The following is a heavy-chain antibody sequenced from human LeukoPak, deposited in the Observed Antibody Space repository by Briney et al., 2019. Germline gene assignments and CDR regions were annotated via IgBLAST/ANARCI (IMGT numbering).Heavy chain of an antibody. V-gene: IGHV3-33*01. CDR2: IWYDGSNK. J-gene: IGHJ4*02. Sequence: GSLRLSCAASGFTFSSYGMHWVRQAPGKGLEWVAVIWYDGSNKYYADSVKGRFTISRDNSKNTLYLQMNSLRAEDTAVYYCARDYKPYYYGSGSYDYWGQGTLVTVSS. CDR3: ARDYKPYYYGSGSYDY. D-gene: IGHD3-10*01. CDR1: GFTFSSYG.